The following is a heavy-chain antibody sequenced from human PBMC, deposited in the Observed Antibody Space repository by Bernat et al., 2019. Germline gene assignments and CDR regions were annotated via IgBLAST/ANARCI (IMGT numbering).Heavy chain of an antibody. Sequence: QVQLVQSGAEVKKPGSSVKVSCKASGGTFSSYAISWVRQSPGQGLEWMGGIIPIFGTANYAQKFQGRVTITADESTSTAYMELSSLRSEDTAVYYCAREVSEMAKIFYFDYWGQGTLVTVSS. CDR3: AREVSEMAKIFYFDY. CDR1: GGTFSSYA. V-gene: IGHV1-69*01. CDR2: IIPIFGTA. J-gene: IGHJ4*02. D-gene: IGHD5-24*01.